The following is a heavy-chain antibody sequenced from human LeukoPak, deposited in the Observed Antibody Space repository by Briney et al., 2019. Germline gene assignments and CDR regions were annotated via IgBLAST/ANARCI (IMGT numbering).Heavy chain of an antibody. CDR1: GGSISSYY. Sequence: PSETLSLTYTVSGGSISSYYWSWIRQPPGKGLEWSGYIYYSGSTNYNPSLKSRVTISVDTSKNQFSLKLSSVTAADTAVYYCARSMTTVTPFDYWGQGTLVTVSS. CDR3: ARSMTTVTPFDY. V-gene: IGHV4-59*01. D-gene: IGHD4-17*01. CDR2: IYYSGST. J-gene: IGHJ4*02.